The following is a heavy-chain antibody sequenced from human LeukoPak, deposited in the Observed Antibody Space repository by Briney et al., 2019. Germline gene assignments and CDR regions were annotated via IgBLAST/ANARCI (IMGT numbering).Heavy chain of an antibody. CDR3: ARGGAAIFDY. CDR1: GFTFGDYA. D-gene: IGHD5-12*01. CDR2: ISSSSSYI. Sequence: GGSLRLSCTASGFTFGDYAMTWVRQAPGKGLEWVSSISSSSSYIYYADSVKGRFTISRDNAKNLLYLQMNSLRAEDTAVYYCARGGAAIFDYWGQGTLVTVSS. J-gene: IGHJ4*02. V-gene: IGHV3-21*01.